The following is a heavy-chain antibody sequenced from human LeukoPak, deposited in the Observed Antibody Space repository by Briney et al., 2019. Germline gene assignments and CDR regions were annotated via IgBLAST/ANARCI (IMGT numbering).Heavy chain of an antibody. Sequence: PGGSLRPSCAASGFTFSSYSMNWVRQAPGKGLEWVSSISSSSSYIYYADSVKGRFTISRDNAKNSLYLQMNSLRAEDTAVYYCARARWLQPGDYWGQGTLVTVSS. D-gene: IGHD5-24*01. J-gene: IGHJ4*02. V-gene: IGHV3-21*01. CDR2: ISSSSSYI. CDR1: GFTFSSYS. CDR3: ARARWLQPGDY.